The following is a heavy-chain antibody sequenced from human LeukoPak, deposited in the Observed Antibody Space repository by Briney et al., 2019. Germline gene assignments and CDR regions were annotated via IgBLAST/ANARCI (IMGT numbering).Heavy chain of an antibody. Sequence: PGGSLRLSCAASGFTFSSYGMSWVRQAPGKGLEWVAVIWYGGSNKYYADSVKGRFTISRDNSKNTLYLQMNSLRAEDTAVYYCAKDLCVYSGYDCPLDYWGQGTLVTVSS. CDR2: IWYGGSNK. CDR1: GFTFSSYG. D-gene: IGHD5-12*01. V-gene: IGHV3-30*02. J-gene: IGHJ4*02. CDR3: AKDLCVYSGYDCPLDY.